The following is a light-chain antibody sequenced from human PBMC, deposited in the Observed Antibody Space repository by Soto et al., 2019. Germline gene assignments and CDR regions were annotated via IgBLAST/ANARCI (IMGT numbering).Light chain of an antibody. CDR1: SSDVGGYNY. J-gene: IGLJ3*02. CDR2: GVI. Sequence: QSALTQPASVSGSPGQSITISCTGTSSDVGGYNYVSWYQQSPGKAPKLIIYGVINRPSGVSNRFSASKSGNTASLTISGLQADDEADYSCSSYTSGSTYVLFGGGTKLTVL. CDR3: SSYTSGSTYVL. V-gene: IGLV2-14*01.